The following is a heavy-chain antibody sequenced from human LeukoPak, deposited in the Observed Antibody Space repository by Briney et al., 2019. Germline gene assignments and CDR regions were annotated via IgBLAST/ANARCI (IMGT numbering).Heavy chain of an antibody. CDR1: GGSFSGYY. Sequence: RPSETLSLTCAVYGGSFSGYYWSWIRQPPGKGLEWIGEIYHSGSTNYNPSLKSRVTILVDTSKNLLSLKLSSVTAADTAVYYCARKNPRTNVVGAVPRYWFDPWGQGTLVTVSS. V-gene: IGHV4-34*01. CDR3: ARKNPRTNVVGAVPRYWFDP. J-gene: IGHJ5*02. CDR2: IYHSGST. D-gene: IGHD1-26*01.